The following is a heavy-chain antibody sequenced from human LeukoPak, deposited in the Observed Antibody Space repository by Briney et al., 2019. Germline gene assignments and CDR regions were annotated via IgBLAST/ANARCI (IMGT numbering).Heavy chain of an antibody. CDR1: GFTFSSYS. CDR2: INSRSSTI. Sequence: PGGSLRLSCAASGFTFSSYSMNWVRQAPGKGLEWLSYINSRSSTIYYADSVKGRFTVSRDNAKNSLYVQMNSLRAEDTAVYFCVRYGSGWHFDHWGQGTLVTVSS. V-gene: IGHV3-48*01. D-gene: IGHD6-25*01. J-gene: IGHJ4*02. CDR3: VRYGSGWHFDH.